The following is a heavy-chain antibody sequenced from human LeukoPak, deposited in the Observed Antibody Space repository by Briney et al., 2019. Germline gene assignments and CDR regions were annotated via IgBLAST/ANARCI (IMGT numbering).Heavy chain of an antibody. CDR1: GFTFSSYS. J-gene: IGHJ4*02. D-gene: IGHD2-2*01. V-gene: IGHV3-21*01. CDR3: ARQYCSSTSCPPDY. Sequence: GGSLRLSCAASGFTFSSYSVNWVRQAPGKGLEWVSSISSSSSYIYYADSVKGRFTISRDNAKNSLYLQMNSLRAEDTAVYYCARQYCSSTSCPPDYWGQGTLVTVSS. CDR2: ISSSSSYI.